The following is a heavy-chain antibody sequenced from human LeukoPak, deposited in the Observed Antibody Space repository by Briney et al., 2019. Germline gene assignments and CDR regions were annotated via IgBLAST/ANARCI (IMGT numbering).Heavy chain of an antibody. CDR2: IYYSGST. D-gene: IGHD3-10*01. V-gene: IGHV4-59*12. J-gene: IGHJ6*03. CDR3: ARLHSMIRGPIDV. Sequence: SETLSLTCTVSGGSISSYYWSWIRQPPGKGLEWIGYIYYSGSTNYNPSLKSRVTISVDTSKNQFSLKMNSVTAADTAVYFCARLHSMIRGPIDVWGKGTTVTISS. CDR1: GGSISSYY.